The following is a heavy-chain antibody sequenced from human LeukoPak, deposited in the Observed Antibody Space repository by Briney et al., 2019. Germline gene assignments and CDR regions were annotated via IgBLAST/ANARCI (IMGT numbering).Heavy chain of an antibody. Sequence: GGSLRLSCAASGFTFSDYFMSWIRQAPGKGLEWVSYISSSGSTIYYADSVKGRFTISRDNAKNSLYLQMNSLRAEDTAVYYCAREDPTTVVTNDAFDIWGQGTMVTVSS. J-gene: IGHJ3*02. CDR2: ISSSGSTI. CDR1: GFTFSDYF. CDR3: AREDPTTVVTNDAFDI. V-gene: IGHV3-11*01. D-gene: IGHD4-23*01.